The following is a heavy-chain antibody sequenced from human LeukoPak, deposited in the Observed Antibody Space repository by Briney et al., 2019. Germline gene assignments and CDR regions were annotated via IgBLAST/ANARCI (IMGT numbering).Heavy chain of an antibody. D-gene: IGHD6-25*01. CDR2: VNGPGDWP. J-gene: IGHJ3*01. CDR1: GFTFSSHW. V-gene: IGHV3-74*01. Sequence: PGGSLRLSCAASGFTFSSHWMHWVRQAPGEGLVWVSRVNGPGDWPHYAGSVRGRFIISRDNAENTISLQMNNLRAEDTAVYFCAREVFEGQRQSDAFDVWGQGTMVTVSS. CDR3: AREVFEGQRQSDAFDV.